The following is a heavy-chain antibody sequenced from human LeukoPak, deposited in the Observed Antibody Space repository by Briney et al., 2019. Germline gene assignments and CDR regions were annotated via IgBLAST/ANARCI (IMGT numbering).Heavy chain of an antibody. CDR2: IKQDGSEK. Sequence: GGSLRLSCAASGFTFSSYWMSWVRQAPGKGLEWVANIKQDGSEKYYVDSVKGRFTISRDNAKNSLYLQMNSLRAEDTAVYYCAREIGYYYGSGSSIPYDYWGQGTLVTVSS. V-gene: IGHV3-7*01. J-gene: IGHJ4*02. CDR3: AREIGYYYGSGSSIPYDY. D-gene: IGHD3-10*01. CDR1: GFTFSSYW.